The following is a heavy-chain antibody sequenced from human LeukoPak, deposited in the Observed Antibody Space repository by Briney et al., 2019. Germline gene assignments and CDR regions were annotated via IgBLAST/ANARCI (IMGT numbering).Heavy chain of an antibody. Sequence: SETLSLTCTVSSGSISSSSYYWGWIRQPPGKGLEWIGYIYYSGSTNYNPSLKSRVTISVDTSKNQFSLKLSSVTAADTAVYYCARSSGSGSYYNFDYWGQGTLVTVSS. J-gene: IGHJ4*01. CDR3: ARSSGSGSYYNFDY. V-gene: IGHV4-61*05. CDR1: SGSISSSSYY. CDR2: IYYSGST. D-gene: IGHD3-10*01.